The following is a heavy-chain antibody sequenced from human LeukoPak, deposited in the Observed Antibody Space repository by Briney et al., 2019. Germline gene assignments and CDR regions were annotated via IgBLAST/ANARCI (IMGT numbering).Heavy chain of an antibody. V-gene: IGHV3-23*01. CDR3: AKRDRPCSGDCSAPYYFDF. CDR2: IISSGANT. Sequence: GGSLRLSCAASGFTFCSYAMSWVPPAPGKGLEWVSSIISSGANTYYAHSVKGPFTISRDNFKNTLCLQMSSLRVEDTAVYYCAKRDRPCSGDCSAPYYFDFWGQGTLVTVSS. J-gene: IGHJ4*02. CDR1: GFTFCSYA. D-gene: IGHD2-21*01.